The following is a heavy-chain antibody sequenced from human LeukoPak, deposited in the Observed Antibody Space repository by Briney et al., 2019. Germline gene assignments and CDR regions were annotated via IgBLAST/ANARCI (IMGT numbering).Heavy chain of an antibody. CDR3: ARDIWRTGRYFDWYDYYYYYYMDV. CDR2: IYYSGST. J-gene: IGHJ6*03. D-gene: IGHD3-9*01. CDR1: GGSISNYY. V-gene: IGHV4-59*01. Sequence: SETLSLTCTVSGGSISNYYWSWIRQPPGKGLEWIGYIYYSGSTNYNPSLKSRVTISVDTSKNQFSLKLSSVTAADTAVYYCARDIWRTGRYFDWYDYYYYYYMDVWGKGTTVTVSS.